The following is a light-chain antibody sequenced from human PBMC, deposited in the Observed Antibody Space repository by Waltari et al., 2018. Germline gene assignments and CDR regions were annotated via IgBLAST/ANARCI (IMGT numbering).Light chain of an antibody. CDR2: DAS. Sequence: AIQLTQSPSSLSASVGNRVTITCRASQGISSALAWYQQKPGKAPKLLIYDASSLESGVPPRFSGSGSGTDFTLTISSLQPEDFATYYCQQFNSYPRTFGQGTKVEIK. CDR3: QQFNSYPRT. CDR1: QGISSA. V-gene: IGKV1-13*02. J-gene: IGKJ1*01.